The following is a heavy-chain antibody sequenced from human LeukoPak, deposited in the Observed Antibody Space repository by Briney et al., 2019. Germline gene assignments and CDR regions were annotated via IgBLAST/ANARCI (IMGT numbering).Heavy chain of an antibody. CDR1: GGSISSGGYS. Sequence: SETLSLTCAVSGGSISSGGYSWSWIRQPPGKGLEWIGYIYHSGSTYYNPSLKSRVTISVDRSKNQFSLKLSSVTAADTAVYYRARYNWNDVSFDYWGQGTLVTVSS. D-gene: IGHD1-20*01. CDR3: ARYNWNDVSFDY. V-gene: IGHV4-30-2*01. CDR2: IYHSGST. J-gene: IGHJ4*02.